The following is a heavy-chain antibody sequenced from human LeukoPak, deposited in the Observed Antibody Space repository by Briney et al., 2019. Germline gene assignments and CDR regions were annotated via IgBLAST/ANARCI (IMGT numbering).Heavy chain of an antibody. CDR1: GYTFTGYY. J-gene: IGHJ4*02. V-gene: IGHV1-2*02. Sequence: ASVKVSCKASGYTFTGYYMHWVRQAPGQGLEWMGWINPNSGGTNYAQKLQGRVTMTTDTSTSTAYMELRSLRSDDTAVYYCAREIRGYDSSGYYRVFDYWGQGTLVTVSS. CDR2: INPNSGGT. CDR3: AREIRGYDSSGYYRVFDY. D-gene: IGHD3-22*01.